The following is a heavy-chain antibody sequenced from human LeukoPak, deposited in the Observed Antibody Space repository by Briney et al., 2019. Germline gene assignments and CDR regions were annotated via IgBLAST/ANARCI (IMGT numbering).Heavy chain of an antibody. CDR1: GFTFSSYG. CDR3: AKDHGGGSCYSERCMSDYGDYARRREGAGIVY. D-gene: IGHD2-15*01. Sequence: GGSLRLSCAASGFTFSSYGMHWVRQAPGKGLEWVAVISYDGSNKYYADSVKGRFTISRDNSKNTLYLQMNSLRAEDTAVYYCAKDHGGGSCYSERCMSDYGDYARRREGAGIVYWGQGTLVTVSS. CDR2: ISYDGSNK. J-gene: IGHJ4*02. V-gene: IGHV3-30*18.